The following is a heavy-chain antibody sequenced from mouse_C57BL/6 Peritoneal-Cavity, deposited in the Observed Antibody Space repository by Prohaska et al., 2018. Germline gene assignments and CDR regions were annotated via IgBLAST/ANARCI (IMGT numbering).Heavy chain of an antibody. J-gene: IGHJ4*01. Sequence: MHWVKQRSGQCLEWIGRIHPSDSDTNYNQKFKGKATLTVDKSSSTAYMQLSSLTSEDSAVYYCAMDDYAPGGYWGQGTSVTVSS. D-gene: IGHD2-4*01. CDR3: AMDDYAPGGY. V-gene: IGHV1-74*01. CDR2: IHPSDSDT.